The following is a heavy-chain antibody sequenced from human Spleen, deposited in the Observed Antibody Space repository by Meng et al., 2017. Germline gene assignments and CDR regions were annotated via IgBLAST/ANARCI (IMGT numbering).Heavy chain of an antibody. J-gene: IGHJ4*02. D-gene: IGHD3-9*01. CDR2: MYSSGST. V-gene: IGHV4-39*01. CDR1: AASISSNNHY. Sequence: QLELPEWDPLLVKAQETLVITSTVSAASISSNNHYWGWIRQPPGRGLEWIGTMYSSGSTYYSPSLKSRVTIAADTSNHQFSLNLSSVTAADTAVYYCASGTLTRKRFDYWGQGTLVTVSS. CDR3: ASGTLTRKRFDY.